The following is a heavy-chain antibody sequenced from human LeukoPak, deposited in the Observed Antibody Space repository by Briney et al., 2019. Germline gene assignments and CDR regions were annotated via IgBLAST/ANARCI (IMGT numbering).Heavy chain of an antibody. CDR3: ARDDYGSGSLSYYYGMDV. Sequence: SVKVSCKASGGTFSSYAISWVRQAPGQGLEWMGRIIPILGIANYAQKFQGRDTITADKSTSTAYMELSSLRSEDTAVYYCARDDYGSGSLSYYYGMDVWGQGTTVTVSS. J-gene: IGHJ6*02. CDR2: IIPILGIA. D-gene: IGHD3-10*01. CDR1: GGTFSSYA. V-gene: IGHV1-69*04.